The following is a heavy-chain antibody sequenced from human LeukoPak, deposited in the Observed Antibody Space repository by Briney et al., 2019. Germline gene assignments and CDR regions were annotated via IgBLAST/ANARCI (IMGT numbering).Heavy chain of an antibody. CDR3: ARSYSNHLFGMDV. Sequence: GGSLRLSCAASGFTVSSYYMTWVRQAPGKGLEWVSVIYSGGNTYYADSVKGRVAISRDNSKNTVFLQVNRVRAEDTAVYYCARSYSNHLFGMDVWGQGTTASVSS. CDR2: IYSGGNT. CDR1: GFTVSSYY. J-gene: IGHJ6*02. V-gene: IGHV3-66*01. D-gene: IGHD4-11*01.